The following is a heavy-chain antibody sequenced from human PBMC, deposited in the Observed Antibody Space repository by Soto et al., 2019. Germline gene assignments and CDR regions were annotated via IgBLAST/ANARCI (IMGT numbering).Heavy chain of an antibody. J-gene: IGHJ3*02. CDR1: GVTFSGCA. D-gene: IGHD3-10*01. CDR3: ARPNGSGFPEGFDI. V-gene: IGHV1-69*13. Sequence: ASVKVSCKACGVTFSGCAISWVRQAPGQGLEWMGGIIPVYDPPKYAKKLKGRVTITADEFTTHVELNNLRSEDTAVYYRARPNGSGFPEGFDIWGQGTMVTVSS. CDR2: IIPVYDPP.